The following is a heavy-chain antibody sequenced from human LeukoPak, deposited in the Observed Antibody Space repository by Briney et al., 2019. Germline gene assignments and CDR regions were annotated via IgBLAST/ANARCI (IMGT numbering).Heavy chain of an antibody. J-gene: IGHJ5*02. CDR3: ARDTAGTYSWNWFDP. CDR2: INPSGGST. D-gene: IGHD1-1*01. V-gene: IGHV1-46*03. Sequence: GASVKVSCKASGYTFTSYYMHWVRQAPGQGLKWMGIINPSGGSTSYAQKFQGRVTMTRDTSTSTVYMELSSLRSEDTAVYYCARDTAGTYSWNWFDPWGQGTLVTVSS. CDR1: GYTFTSYY.